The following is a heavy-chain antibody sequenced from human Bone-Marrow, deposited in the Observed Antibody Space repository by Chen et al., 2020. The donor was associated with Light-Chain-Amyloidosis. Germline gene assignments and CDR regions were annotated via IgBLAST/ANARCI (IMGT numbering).Heavy chain of an antibody. V-gene: IGHV3-23*04. Sequence: EVQLVESGGGLVQPGGSLRRSCATSGFNFSSVGMSWVRQAPGKGLEWVATVSGSTVSTYYAGAVKGRFIISRDNSKSTLYLQMNSLRAGDTAVYFCTRKGGYFDFWGQGSLVTVSS. CDR1: GFNFSSVG. CDR3: TRKGGYFDF. D-gene: IGHD3-10*01. CDR2: VSGSTVST. J-gene: IGHJ4*02.